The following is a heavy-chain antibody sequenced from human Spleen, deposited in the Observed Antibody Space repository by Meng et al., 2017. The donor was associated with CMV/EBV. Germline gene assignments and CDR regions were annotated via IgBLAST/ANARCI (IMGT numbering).Heavy chain of an antibody. CDR1: GYTFTSYG. V-gene: IGHV1-18*01. CDR2: ISGYDGRA. Sequence: ASVKVSCKASGYTFTSYGISWVRQAPGQGLEWMGWISGYDGRANYGQKFKGRVTVTTDTSTSTAYMELRSLRSDDTAVYYCARDLLVSQPTAVIPNWFDPWGPGTLVTVSS. D-gene: IGHD2-2*01. J-gene: IGHJ5*02. CDR3: ARDLLVSQPTAVIPNWFDP.